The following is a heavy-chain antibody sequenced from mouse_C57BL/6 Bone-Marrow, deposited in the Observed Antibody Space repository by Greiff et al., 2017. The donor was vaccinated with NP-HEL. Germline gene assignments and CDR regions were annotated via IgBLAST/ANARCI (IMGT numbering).Heavy chain of an antibody. CDR1: GYTFTSYW. CDR3: ARSEYYYGSSLFAY. V-gene: IGHV1-64*01. J-gene: IGHJ3*01. CDR2: IHPNSGST. Sequence: QVQLKQPGAELVKPGASVKLSCKASGYTFTSYWMHWVKQRPGQGLEWIGMIHPNSGSTNYNEKFKSKATLTVDKSSSTAYMQLSSLTSEDSAVYYCARSEYYYGSSLFAYWGQGTLVTVSA. D-gene: IGHD1-1*01.